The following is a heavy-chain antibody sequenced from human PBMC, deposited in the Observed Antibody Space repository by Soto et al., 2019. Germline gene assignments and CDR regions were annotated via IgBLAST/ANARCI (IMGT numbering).Heavy chain of an antibody. J-gene: IGHJ1*01. D-gene: IGHD2-2*01. CDR2: INSDGSSA. Sequence: VQLVESGGGLVQPGGSLRRSCAASGFSFSSYWMHWVRHAPGKGLAWVSRINSDGSSATYADSVKGRFTISRDNAKNTLYLQMNRLTPEDTAVYYCAKGVPAATRYFQHWGQGTLVTVSS. CDR1: GFSFSSYW. V-gene: IGHV3-74*01. CDR3: AKGVPAATRYFQH.